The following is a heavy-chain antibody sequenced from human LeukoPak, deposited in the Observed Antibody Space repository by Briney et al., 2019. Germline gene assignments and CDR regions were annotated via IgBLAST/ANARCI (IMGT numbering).Heavy chain of an antibody. CDR1: GGSISSYY. D-gene: IGHD2-21*02. Sequence: SETLSLTCTVSGGSISSYYWSWIRQPAGKGLEWIGRIYTGGSTNCKPALKNRVTMSVDTSKNQFSLKLSSVTAADTAVYYCASGGDPHYFDYWGQGTRDTVSS. CDR3: ASGGDPHYFDY. CDR2: IYTGGST. V-gene: IGHV4-4*07. J-gene: IGHJ4*02.